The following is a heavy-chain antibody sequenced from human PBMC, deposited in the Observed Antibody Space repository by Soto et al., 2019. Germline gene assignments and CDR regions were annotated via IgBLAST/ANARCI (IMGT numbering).Heavy chain of an antibody. CDR1: GYTFTSYG. V-gene: IGHV1-18*01. CDR3: AREVYDFWSGYSYYGMDV. J-gene: IGHJ6*02. Sequence: ASVKVSCKASGYTFTSYGISWVRQAPGQGLEWMGWISAYNGNTNYAQKLQGRVTMTTDTSTSTAYMELSSLRSEDTAVYYCAREVYDFWSGYSYYGMDVWGQGTTVTVSS. D-gene: IGHD3-3*01. CDR2: ISAYNGNT.